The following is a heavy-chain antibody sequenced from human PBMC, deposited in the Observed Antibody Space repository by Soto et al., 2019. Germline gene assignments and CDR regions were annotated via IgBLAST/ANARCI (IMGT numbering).Heavy chain of an antibody. CDR2: IYYSGST. CDR1: GGSISSSSYY. D-gene: IGHD2-2*01. J-gene: IGHJ6*02. Sequence: SETLSLTCTVSGGSISSSSYYWGWIRQPPGKGLEGIGSIYYSGSTYYNPSLKSRVTISVDTSKNQFSLKLSSVTAADTAVYYCARTDCSSTSCYYYYYGMDVWGQGTTVTVSS. CDR3: ARTDCSSTSCYYYYYGMDV. V-gene: IGHV4-39*01.